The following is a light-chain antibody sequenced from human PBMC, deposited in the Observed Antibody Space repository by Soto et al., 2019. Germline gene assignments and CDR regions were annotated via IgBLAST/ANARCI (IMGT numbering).Light chain of an antibody. CDR1: SGGIATNS. Sequence: NFMLTQPHSVSESPGKTVIISCTRSSGGIATNSVQWYQQRPGSAPSTVIYEDNQRPSGVPDRFSGSKSGNTASLTISGLQAEDETDYYCFSYTSSGTYVFGTGTKLTVL. V-gene: IGLV6-57*04. CDR3: FSYTSSGTYV. CDR2: EDN. J-gene: IGLJ1*01.